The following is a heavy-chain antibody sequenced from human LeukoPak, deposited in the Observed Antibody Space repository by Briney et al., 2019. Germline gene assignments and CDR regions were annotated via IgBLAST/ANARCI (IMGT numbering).Heavy chain of an antibody. CDR2: ISSSSSYI. Sequence: GGSLRLSCAASGFTFSSYSMNWVRQAPGKGLEWVSSISSSSSYIYYADSVKGRFTISRDNAKNSLYLQMDSLRAEDTAVYYCARVAATGFDYWGQGTLVTVSS. CDR3: ARVAATGFDY. J-gene: IGHJ4*02. V-gene: IGHV3-21*01. CDR1: GFTFSSYS. D-gene: IGHD4-11*01.